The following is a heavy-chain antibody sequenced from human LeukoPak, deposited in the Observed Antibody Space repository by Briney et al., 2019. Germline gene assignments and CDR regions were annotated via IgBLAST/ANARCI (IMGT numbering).Heavy chain of an antibody. CDR3: ARVLVPAAYYGMDV. D-gene: IGHD2-2*01. J-gene: IGHJ6*04. Sequence: PGGSLRLSCAASGFTFSSYSMNWVRQAPGKGLEWVSSISSSSSYIYYADSVKGRFTISRDNAKNSQYLQMNSLRAEDTAVYYCARVLVPAAYYGMDVWGKGTTVTVSS. V-gene: IGHV3-21*01. CDR2: ISSSSSYI. CDR1: GFTFSSYS.